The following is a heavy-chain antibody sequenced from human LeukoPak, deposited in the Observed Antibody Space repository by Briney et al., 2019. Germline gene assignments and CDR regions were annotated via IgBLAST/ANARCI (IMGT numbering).Heavy chain of an antibody. CDR2: IRYDGSNE. CDR1: GFTFSSYG. D-gene: IGHD6-6*01. J-gene: IGHJ4*02. CDR3: ASDKGTSYLSSFDY. Sequence: GGSLRLSCAASGFTFSSYGMHWVRQAPGKGLEWVAFIRYDGSNEYYADSVKGRFTISRDNSKNTLYLQMNSLRAADTAVYYCASDKGTSYLSSFDYWGQGTLVTVSS. V-gene: IGHV3-30*02.